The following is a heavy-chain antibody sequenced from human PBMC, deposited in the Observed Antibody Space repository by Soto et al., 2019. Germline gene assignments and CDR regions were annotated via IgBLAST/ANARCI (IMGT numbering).Heavy chain of an antibody. V-gene: IGHV1-69*13. Sequence: GASVKVSCKDSGGTFSSYAISWVRQAPGQGLEWMGGIIPIFGTANYAQKFQGRVTITADESTSTAYMELSSLRSEDTAVYYCARTLSVAGLNYYYCGMDVWGQGTTVTVSS. CDR3: ARTLSVAGLNYYYCGMDV. CDR2: IIPIFGTA. J-gene: IGHJ6*02. D-gene: IGHD6-19*01. CDR1: GGTFSSYA.